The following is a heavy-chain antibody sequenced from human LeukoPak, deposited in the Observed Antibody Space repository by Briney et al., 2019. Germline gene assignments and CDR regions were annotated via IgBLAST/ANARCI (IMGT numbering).Heavy chain of an antibody. CDR1: GGSISSSSYY. J-gene: IGHJ6*02. V-gene: IGHV4-39*07. D-gene: IGHD4-17*01. CDR2: IYYSGST. Sequence: SETLSLTCTVSGGSISSSSYYWGWIRQPPGKGLEWIGSIYYSGSTYYNPSLKSRVTIPVDTSKNQFSLKLSSVTAADTAVYYCARDSHDYGDYKTLYGMDVWGQGTTVTVSS. CDR3: ARDSHDYGDYKTLYGMDV.